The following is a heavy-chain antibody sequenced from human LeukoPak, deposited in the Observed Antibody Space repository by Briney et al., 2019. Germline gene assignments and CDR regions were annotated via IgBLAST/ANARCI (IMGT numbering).Heavy chain of an antibody. J-gene: IGHJ4*02. CDR1: GFTFISYA. D-gene: IGHD5-24*01. CDR3: VRDCRDGNNLAYHSDF. Sequence: PGGSLRLSCAASGFTFISYAMHWVRQAPGKGLEWVAVMSYDGTSEYYADSVRGRFTISRDHSQNMLYLHMTSLRDEDTALYYCVRDCRDGNNLAYHSDFWGQGTLVTVSS. V-gene: IGHV3-30-3*01. CDR2: MSYDGTSE.